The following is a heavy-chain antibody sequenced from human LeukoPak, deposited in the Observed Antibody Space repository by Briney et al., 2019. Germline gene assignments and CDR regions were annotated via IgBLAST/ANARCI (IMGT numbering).Heavy chain of an antibody. J-gene: IGHJ4*02. Sequence: GGSLRLSCAASGFTFSSYGMHWVRQAPGKGLEGVAVISYDGSNKYYADSVKGRFTISRDNSKNTLYLRMNSLRAEDTAVYYCAKDSSTPTIFGVVIPTTPDYWGQGTLVTVSS. CDR3: AKDSSTPTIFGVVIPTTPDY. D-gene: IGHD3-3*01. CDR2: ISYDGSNK. CDR1: GFTFSSYG. V-gene: IGHV3-30*18.